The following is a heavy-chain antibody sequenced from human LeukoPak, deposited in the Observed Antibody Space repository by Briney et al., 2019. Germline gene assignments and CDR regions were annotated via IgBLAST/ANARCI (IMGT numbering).Heavy chain of an antibody. CDR1: GFTFSSSA. CDR3: ARGYSNYGYAFDI. V-gene: IGHV3-21*01. Sequence: GGSLRLSCAASGFTFSSSAMSWVRQAPGKGLEWVSSISSSSSYIYYADSVKGRFTISRDNARNSLYLQMNSLRAGDTAVYYCARGYSNYGYAFDIWGQGTMVTVSS. CDR2: ISSSSSYI. J-gene: IGHJ3*02. D-gene: IGHD4-11*01.